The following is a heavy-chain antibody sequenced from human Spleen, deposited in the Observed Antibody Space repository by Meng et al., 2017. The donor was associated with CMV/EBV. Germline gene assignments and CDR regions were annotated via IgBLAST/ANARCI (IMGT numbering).Heavy chain of an antibody. J-gene: IGHJ4*02. CDR1: GFTFSSYA. V-gene: IGHV3-30-3*01. CDR2: ISYDGSNK. Sequence: QAQLGECGGSVVQRGRSLRLSCAGSGFTFSSYAMHWVRQAPGKGLEWVAVISYDGSNKYYADSVKGRFTISRDNSKNTLYLQMNSLRAEDTAVYYCARGLWFGEVDFDYWGQGTLVTVSS. CDR3: ARGLWFGEVDFDY. D-gene: IGHD3-10*01.